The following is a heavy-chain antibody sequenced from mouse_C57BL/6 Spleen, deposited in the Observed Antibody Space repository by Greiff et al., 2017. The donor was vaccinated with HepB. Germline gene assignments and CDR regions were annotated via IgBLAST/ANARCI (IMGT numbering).Heavy chain of an antibody. D-gene: IGHD2-4*01. CDR2: IYPGSGST. Sequence: VQLQQPGAELVKPGASVKMSCKASGYTFTSYWITWVKQRPGQGLEWIGDIYPGSGSTNYNEKFKSKATLTVDTSSSTAYMQLSSLTSEDSAVYYCASYYDYDEGYFDYWGQGTTLTVSS. CDR1: GYTFTSYW. CDR3: ASYYDYDEGYFDY. J-gene: IGHJ2*01. V-gene: IGHV1-55*01.